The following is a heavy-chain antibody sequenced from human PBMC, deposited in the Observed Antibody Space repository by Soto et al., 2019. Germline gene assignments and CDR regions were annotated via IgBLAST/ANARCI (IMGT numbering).Heavy chain of an antibody. Sequence: VSVKVSCKASGYTFAVYYLQWVRQAPGQGLEWMGWMNTNNGDTKYAQKFQDRATMNGETSTSTAYMELSSVRSDDTGVYYCAIAFGLDTPVGDXLGQGTQVTVSX. CDR2: MNTNNGDT. V-gene: IGHV1-2*02. CDR3: AIAFGLDTPVGDX. CDR1: GYTFAVYY. D-gene: IGHD5-18*01. J-gene: IGHJ5*02.